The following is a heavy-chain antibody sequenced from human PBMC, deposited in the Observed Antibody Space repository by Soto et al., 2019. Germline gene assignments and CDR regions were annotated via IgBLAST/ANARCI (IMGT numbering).Heavy chain of an antibody. V-gene: IGHV4-30-4*01. CDR3: ARHLTYCSAGSCYSDFPYYGMDV. CDR1: GVSISSGDYY. D-gene: IGHD2-15*01. Sequence: PAETLSLTCSVSGVSISSGDYYLRWIRQPPGKGLEWIGYIYYSGSTYYNPSLKSRVTISVDTSKNQFSLKLSSVTAADTAVYYCARHLTYCSAGSCYSDFPYYGMDVWGQGTTVTVSS. CDR2: IYYSGST. J-gene: IGHJ6*02.